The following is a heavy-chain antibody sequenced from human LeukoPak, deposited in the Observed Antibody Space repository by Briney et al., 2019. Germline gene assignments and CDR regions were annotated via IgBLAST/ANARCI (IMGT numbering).Heavy chain of an antibody. V-gene: IGHV1-2*06. CDR2: INPNSGGT. CDR1: GYTFTGYY. D-gene: IGHD3-10*01. Sequence: GASVKVSCKASGYTFTGYYMHWVRQAPGQGLEWMGRINPNSGGTNYAQKFQGRVTMTRDTSISTVYMELSRLRSDDTAVYYCARKEGDYYGSGSYYGYWGQGTLVTVSS. J-gene: IGHJ4*02. CDR3: ARKEGDYYGSGSYYGY.